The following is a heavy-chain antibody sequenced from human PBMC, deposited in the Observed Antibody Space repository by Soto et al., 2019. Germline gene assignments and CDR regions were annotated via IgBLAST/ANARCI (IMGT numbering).Heavy chain of an antibody. J-gene: IGHJ6*03. CDR1: GFTFSSYS. CDR3: ARDNDYGDYYYYYYYYMDV. D-gene: IGHD4-17*01. Sequence: GGSLRLSCAASGFTFSSYSMNWVRQAPGKGLEWISYISTSSSTIYYADSVKGRFTISRDNAKNSLYLQMNSLRAEDTAVYYCARDNDYGDYYYYYYYYMDVWGKGTTVTVSS. V-gene: IGHV3-48*01. CDR2: ISTSSSTI.